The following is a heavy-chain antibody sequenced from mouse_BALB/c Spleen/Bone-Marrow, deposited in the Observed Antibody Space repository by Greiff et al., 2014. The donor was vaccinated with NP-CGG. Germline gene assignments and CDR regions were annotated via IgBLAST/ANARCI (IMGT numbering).Heavy chain of an antibody. CDR2: IDPANGNT. D-gene: IGHD2-1*01. J-gene: IGHJ4*01. Sequence: EVQLQQSGAELVKPGASVKLSCTASGFNIKDTYMHWVKQRPEQGPEWIGRIDPANGNTKYVPNFQGKATITADTSSNTAYLQLSSLTSEDTAVYYCASSGNYEGGAMDYWGQGISVTVSS. CDR1: GFNIKDTY. CDR3: ASSGNYEGGAMDY. V-gene: IGHV14-3*02.